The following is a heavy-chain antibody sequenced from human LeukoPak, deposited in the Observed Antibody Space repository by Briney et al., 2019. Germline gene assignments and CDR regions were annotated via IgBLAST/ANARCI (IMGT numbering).Heavy chain of an antibody. CDR1: GGSISSYY. D-gene: IGHD3-22*01. Sequence: SETLSLTCTVSGGSISSYYWSWIRQPPGKGLEWIGYFYYSGSTNYNPSLKSRVTISVDTSKNQFSMKVKSVTTADTAVYYCARASYYGSSVAFDIWGQGTMVTVSS. J-gene: IGHJ3*02. V-gene: IGHV4-59*01. CDR2: FYYSGST. CDR3: ARASYYGSSVAFDI.